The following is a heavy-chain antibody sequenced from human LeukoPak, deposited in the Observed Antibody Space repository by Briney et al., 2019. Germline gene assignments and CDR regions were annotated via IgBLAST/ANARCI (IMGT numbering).Heavy chain of an antibody. D-gene: IGHD1-1*01. J-gene: IGHJ4*02. CDR2: IYYSGST. V-gene: IGHV4-30-4*08. Sequence: KTSETLSLTCTVFGGSISSGDYYWSWIRQPPGKGLEWIGYIYYSGSTYYNPSLKSRVTISVDTSKNQFSLKLSSVTAADTAVYYCARATGTPPGFDYWGQGTLVTVSS. CDR1: GGSISSGDYY. CDR3: ARATGTPPGFDY.